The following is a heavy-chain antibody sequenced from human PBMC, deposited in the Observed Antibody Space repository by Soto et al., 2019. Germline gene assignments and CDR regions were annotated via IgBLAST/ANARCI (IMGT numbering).Heavy chain of an antibody. V-gene: IGHV4-34*01. D-gene: IGHD3-10*01. CDR3: ARSRFNYYGSGSPGG. Sequence: QVQLQQWGAGLLKPSETLSLTCAVYGGSFSGYYWSWIRQPPGKGLEWIGEINHSGSTNYNPSLKSRVTISVDTSKNQFSLKLSSVTAADTAVYYCARSRFNYYGSGSPGGWGQGTLVTVSS. J-gene: IGHJ4*02. CDR1: GGSFSGYY. CDR2: INHSGST.